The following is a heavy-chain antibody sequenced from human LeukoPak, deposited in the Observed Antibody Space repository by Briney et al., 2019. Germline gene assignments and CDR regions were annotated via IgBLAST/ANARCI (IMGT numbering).Heavy chain of an antibody. Sequence: PGGSLRLSCAASGFTFSSYSMNRVRQAPGKGLEWVSSISSSSSYIYYADSVKGRFTISRDNAKNSLYLQMNSLRAEDTAVYYCARDGSVQEMATIPYETWGQGTLVTVSS. CDR3: ARDGSVQEMATIPYET. CDR1: GFTFSSYS. CDR2: ISSSSSYI. J-gene: IGHJ5*02. V-gene: IGHV3-21*01. D-gene: IGHD5-24*01.